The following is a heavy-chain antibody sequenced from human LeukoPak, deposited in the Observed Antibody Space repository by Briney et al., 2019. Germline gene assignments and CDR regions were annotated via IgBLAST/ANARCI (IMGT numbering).Heavy chain of an antibody. CDR2: INHSGST. CDR3: ARVFSSNQYFNY. D-gene: IGHD3-9*01. Sequence: NPSETLSLTCAVYGGSFSGYYWSWIRQPPGKGLEWIGEINHSGSTKYTPSLKSRVTISIDTSKNQVSLKLSSVTAADTAVYYCARVFSSNQYFNYWGQGTLVTVSS. CDR1: GGSFSGYY. J-gene: IGHJ4*02. V-gene: IGHV4-34*01.